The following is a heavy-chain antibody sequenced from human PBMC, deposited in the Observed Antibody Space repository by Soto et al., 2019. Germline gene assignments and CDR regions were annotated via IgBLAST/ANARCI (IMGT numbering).Heavy chain of an antibody. J-gene: IGHJ6*02. CDR2: IVPIFRRA. D-gene: IGHD2-15*01. V-gene: IGHV1-69*13. CDR3: ARAMRPHIVVVVSAYYFGMDV. Sequence: SVKVSCKTSGGTFNTYAINWVRQAPGQGLEWMGGIVPIFRRANYAQKFQGRVTITADESANTVHMEVSSLTSDDTAVYYCARAMRPHIVVVVSAYYFGMDVWGQGTAVTVSS. CDR1: GGTFNTYA.